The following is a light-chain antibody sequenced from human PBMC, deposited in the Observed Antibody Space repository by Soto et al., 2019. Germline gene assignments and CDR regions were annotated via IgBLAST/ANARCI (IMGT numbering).Light chain of an antibody. V-gene: IGKV3-20*01. Sequence: EIVWTQSPGTLSLSPGERATLSCRVSQSVSSSYLAWYQQKPGQAPRLLIYGASSRATGIPDRFSGSGSGTDFTLTISRLEPEDFAVYYCQQYGSSPGTFGQGTKVDI. CDR2: GAS. CDR1: QSVSSSY. CDR3: QQYGSSPGT. J-gene: IGKJ1*01.